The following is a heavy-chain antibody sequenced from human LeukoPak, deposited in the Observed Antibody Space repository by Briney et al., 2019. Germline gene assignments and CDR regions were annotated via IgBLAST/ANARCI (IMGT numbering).Heavy chain of an antibody. CDR2: IIPISGTA. Sequence: SVKVSCKASGGTFSSYAISWVRQAPGQGLEWMGGIIPISGTANYAQKFQGRVTITTDESTSTAYMELSSLRSEDTAVYYCASNTKVGATGGAWAYWGQGTLVTVSS. J-gene: IGHJ4*02. CDR3: ASNTKVGATGGAWAY. D-gene: IGHD1-26*01. CDR1: GGTFSSYA. V-gene: IGHV1-69*05.